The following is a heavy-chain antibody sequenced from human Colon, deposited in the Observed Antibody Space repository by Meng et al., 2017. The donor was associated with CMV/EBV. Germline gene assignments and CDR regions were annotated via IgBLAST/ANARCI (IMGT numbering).Heavy chain of an antibody. Sequence: QVQLVQSGAEVKKPGASVKVSCKASGYTFTGFYMQWVRQAPGQGLEWMGRINPNSGETDYAQKFQGRVTMTRDTSISTAYMELSRLTSDDSAVYYCARVYGDYLFDYWGQGTLVTVSS. CDR1: GYTFTGFY. CDR2: INPNSGET. V-gene: IGHV1-2*06. J-gene: IGHJ4*02. D-gene: IGHD4-17*01. CDR3: ARVYGDYLFDY.